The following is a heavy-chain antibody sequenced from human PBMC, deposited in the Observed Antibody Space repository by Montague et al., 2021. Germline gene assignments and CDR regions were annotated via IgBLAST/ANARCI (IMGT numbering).Heavy chain of an antibody. Sequence: SLRLSCAASGFTFSSYEMNWVRQAPGKGLEWVSYISSSSSTIYYADSVKGRFTISRDNAKNSLYLQMNSLRAEDTAVYYCARVVFKYYYDSSGDDARDYWGQGTLVTVSS. CDR3: ARVVFKYYYDSSGDDARDY. CDR1: GFTFSSYE. V-gene: IGHV3-48*03. CDR2: ISSSSSTI. J-gene: IGHJ4*02. D-gene: IGHD3-22*01.